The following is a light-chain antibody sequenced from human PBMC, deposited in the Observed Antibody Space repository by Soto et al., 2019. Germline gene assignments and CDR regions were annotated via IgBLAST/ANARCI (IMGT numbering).Light chain of an antibody. CDR3: QQRSNWPPVIT. V-gene: IGKV3-11*01. J-gene: IGKJ5*01. Sequence: DILLTQSPATLSLSPGERATLSCRASQSFSGYLAWYQQKPGQAPRLLIYDASKRATGIPARFSGRGSGTDFTLTISSLDPEDFAVYYCQQRSNWPPVITFGQGTRLEIK. CDR2: DAS. CDR1: QSFSGY.